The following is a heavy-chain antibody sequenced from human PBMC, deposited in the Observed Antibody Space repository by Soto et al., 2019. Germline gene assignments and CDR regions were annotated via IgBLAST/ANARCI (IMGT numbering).Heavy chain of an antibody. J-gene: IGHJ3*02. Sequence: EASVKVSCKVSGYTLTELSMHWVRQAPGKGLEWMGGFDPEDGETIYAQKFQGRVTMTEDTSTDTAYMELSSLRSEDTAVYYCATAQSGSYYSSSFGAFDIWGQGTMVTVSS. D-gene: IGHD1-26*01. CDR1: GYTLTELS. CDR3: ATAQSGSYYSSSFGAFDI. V-gene: IGHV1-24*01. CDR2: FDPEDGET.